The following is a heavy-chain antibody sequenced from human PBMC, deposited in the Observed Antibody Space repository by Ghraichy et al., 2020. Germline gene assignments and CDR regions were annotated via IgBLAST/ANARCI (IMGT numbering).Heavy chain of an antibody. D-gene: IGHD3-3*01. CDR1: GFNFSYFR. CDR2: ISSDGRRT. V-gene: IGHV3-64D*08. J-gene: IGHJ3*01. CDR3: VKATYYKDYDSWTGGAFDV. Sequence: GGSLRLSCSASGFNFSYFRMHWVRQAPGKGLEYVSAISSDGRRTYYTDSVKGRFTISRDNSKNTLFLQMNSLRSEDTALYYCVKATYYKDYDSWTGGAFDVWGQGTRVTVSS.